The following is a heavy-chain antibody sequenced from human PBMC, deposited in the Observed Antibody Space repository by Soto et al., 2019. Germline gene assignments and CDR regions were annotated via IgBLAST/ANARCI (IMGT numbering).Heavy chain of an antibody. CDR2: IKSKTDGGTT. CDR1: GFTFSNAW. V-gene: IGHV3-15*01. CDR3: TSDLYGSGSYYTYYYYYMDV. J-gene: IGHJ6*03. Sequence: PGGSLRLSCAASGFTFSNAWMSWVRQAPGKGLEWVGRIKSKTDGGTTDYAAPVKGRFTISRDDSKNTLYLQMNSLKTEDTAVYYCTSDLYGSGSYYTYYYYYMDVWGKGTTVTVSS. D-gene: IGHD3-10*01.